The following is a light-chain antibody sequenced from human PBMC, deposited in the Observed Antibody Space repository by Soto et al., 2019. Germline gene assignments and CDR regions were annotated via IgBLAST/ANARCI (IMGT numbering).Light chain of an antibody. CDR1: QSVSSY. CDR3: QAGSKGGGGEYT. Sequence: EIVLTQSPATLSLSPGERATLSCRASQSVSSYLAWYQQKPGQAPRLLIYDASSRATGIPARFSGSGSGTDFPPPTRSPGPEDFSVFFCQAGSKGGGGEYTFGQGTKLEIK. CDR2: DAS. J-gene: IGKJ2*01. V-gene: IGKV3-11*01.